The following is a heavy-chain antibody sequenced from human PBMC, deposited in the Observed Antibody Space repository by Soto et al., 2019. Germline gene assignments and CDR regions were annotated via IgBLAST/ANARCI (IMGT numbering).Heavy chain of an antibody. V-gene: IGHV1-2*02. CDR1: GYNFTGYH. Sequence: AAVKGSCKASGYNFTGYHMHWVRQAPGQGLEWMGCINPNSGGTKYAQKFQGRVTMTRDTSVSTAYMELSSLRSDETAVYYCPREELPLSFYGMHXSRQVTTDTAS. CDR2: INPNSGGT. CDR3: PREELPLSFYGMHX. J-gene: IGHJ6*02. D-gene: IGHD1-7*01.